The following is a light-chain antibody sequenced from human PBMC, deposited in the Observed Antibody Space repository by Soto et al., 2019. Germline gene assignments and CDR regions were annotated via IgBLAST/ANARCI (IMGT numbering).Light chain of an antibody. CDR3: QHYNSDSEA. CDR2: KAS. CDR1: QDISNY. V-gene: IGKV1-5*03. Sequence: IRTTPSPSSLSSSTEYRFTIPCEASQDISNYLNWYQQKPGKAPKLLIYKASTLKSGVPSRFSGSGSGTEFTLTISSLQPDDFATYYCQHYNSDSEAFGQGTKVDIK. J-gene: IGKJ1*01.